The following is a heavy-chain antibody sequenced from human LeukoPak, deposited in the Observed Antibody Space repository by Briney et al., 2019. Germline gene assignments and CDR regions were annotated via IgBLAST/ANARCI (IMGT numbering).Heavy chain of an antibody. CDR1: GGSTSSSSYC. CDR2: IYYSGST. CDR3: ATPDYYDSSGYVDAFDI. J-gene: IGHJ3*02. D-gene: IGHD3-22*01. Sequence: SETLSLTCTVSGGSTSSSSYCWGWLRQPPGKGLEWIGSIYYSGSTYYNPSLKSRVTISVDTSKNQFSLKLSSVTAADTAVYYCATPDYYDSSGYVDAFDIWGQGTMVTVSS. V-gene: IGHV4-39*01.